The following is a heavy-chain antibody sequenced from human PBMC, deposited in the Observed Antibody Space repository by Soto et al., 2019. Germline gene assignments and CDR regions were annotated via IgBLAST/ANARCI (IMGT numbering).Heavy chain of an antibody. V-gene: IGHV3-11*01. CDR3: ARDHGNWFDP. CDR1: GFTFSDYY. CDR2: ISGSGNSI. J-gene: IGHJ5*02. Sequence: QVPLVESGGGLVKPGGSLRLSCAASGFTFSDYYMSWIRQAPGRGLEWISYISGSGNSINYADSVKGRFTISRDNAKNALYLQMSNVRAEDTAVYYCARDHGNWFDPWGQGTLVTVS.